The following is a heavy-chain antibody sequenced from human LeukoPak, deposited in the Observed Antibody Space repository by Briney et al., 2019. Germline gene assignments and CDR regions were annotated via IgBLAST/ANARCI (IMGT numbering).Heavy chain of an antibody. CDR2: ISGYNGNT. V-gene: IGHV1-18*01. J-gene: IGHJ4*02. Sequence: ASVKVSCKASGYTFASYGISWVRQAPGQGLEWMGWISGYNGNTNYARKLQGRVSMTTDTSTTTAYMELRSLRSDGTAVYYCARVVNADSSGYSYWGQGTLVTVSS. D-gene: IGHD3-22*01. CDR3: ARVVNADSSGYSY. CDR1: GYTFASYG.